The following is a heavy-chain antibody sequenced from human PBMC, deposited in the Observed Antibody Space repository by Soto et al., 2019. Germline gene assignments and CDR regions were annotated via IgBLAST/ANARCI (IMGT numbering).Heavy chain of an antibody. Sequence: PGGYLRLSCAASGFTFSNAWMSWVRQAPGKGLEWVGRIKSKTDGGTTDYAAPVKGRFTISRDDSKNTLYLQMNSLKTEDTAVYYCTTDPLSPHGDYVNYWGQGTLVTVSS. V-gene: IGHV3-15*01. D-gene: IGHD4-17*01. CDR2: IKSKTDGGTT. J-gene: IGHJ4*02. CDR3: TTDPLSPHGDYVNY. CDR1: GFTFSNAW.